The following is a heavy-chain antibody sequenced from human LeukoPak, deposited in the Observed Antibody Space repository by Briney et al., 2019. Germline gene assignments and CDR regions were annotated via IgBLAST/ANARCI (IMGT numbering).Heavy chain of an antibody. V-gene: IGHV3-11*04. J-gene: IGHJ6*03. CDR2: ISSSGSTI. CDR1: GFTFSDYY. Sequence: PGGSLRLSCAASGFTFSDYYMSWIRQAPGKGLEWVSYISSSGSTIYYADSVKGRFTISRDNAKNSLYLQMNSLGAEDTAVYYCARCGSSSYYYYYMDVWGKGTTVTVSS. CDR3: ARCGSSSYYYYYMDV. D-gene: IGHD6-13*01.